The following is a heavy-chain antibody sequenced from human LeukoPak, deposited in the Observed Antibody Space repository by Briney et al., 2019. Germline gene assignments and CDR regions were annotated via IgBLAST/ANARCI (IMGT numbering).Heavy chain of an antibody. V-gene: IGHV3-66*01. J-gene: IGHJ3*02. Sequence: PGGSLRLACAASGFTVGSNFVSWVRQAPGKGLEWVSLIYSGGSTYYADSVKGRFTVSRDISKNTLFLQLNSLRAEDTAVYYCARGGVVVAAIDAFVIWGQGTLVTVSS. D-gene: IGHD2-15*01. CDR1: GFTVGSNF. CDR2: IYSGGST. CDR3: ARGGVVVAAIDAFVI.